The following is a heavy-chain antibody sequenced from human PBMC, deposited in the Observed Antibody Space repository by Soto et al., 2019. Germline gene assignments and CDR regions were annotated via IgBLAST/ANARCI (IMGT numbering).Heavy chain of an antibody. V-gene: IGHV3-30*18. CDR1: GFTFSSYG. J-gene: IGHJ6*02. CDR3: AKLWGSWPNYYYYYGMDV. CDR2: ISYDGSNK. D-gene: IGHD6-13*01. Sequence: QVQLVESGGGVVQPGRSLRLSCAASGFTFSSYGMHWVRQAPGKGLEWVAVISYDGSNKYYADSVKGRFTISRDNSKNTLYLQMNSLRAEDTAVYYCAKLWGSWPNYYYYYGMDVWGQGTTVTVSS.